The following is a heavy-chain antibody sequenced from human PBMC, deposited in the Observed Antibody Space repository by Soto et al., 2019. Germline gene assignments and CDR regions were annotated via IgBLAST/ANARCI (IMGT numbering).Heavy chain of an antibody. CDR3: ARDAFENYYDSSGYPNFDY. J-gene: IGHJ4*02. CDR2: ISYDGSNK. CDR1: GFTFISYA. V-gene: IGHV3-30-3*01. Sequence: GGSLRLSCAASGFTFISYAMHWVRQAPGKGLEWVAVISYDGSNKYYADSVKGRFTISRDNSKNTLYLQMNSLRAEDTAVYYCARDAFENYYDSSGYPNFDYWGQGT. D-gene: IGHD3-22*01.